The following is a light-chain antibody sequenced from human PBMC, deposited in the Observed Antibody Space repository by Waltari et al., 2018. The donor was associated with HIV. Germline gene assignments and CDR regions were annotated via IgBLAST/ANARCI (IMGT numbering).Light chain of an antibody. J-gene: IGLJ2*01. CDR1: SSDVGGYNL. CDR2: GAS. CDR3: CAYAGSTTYVI. V-gene: IGLV2-23*01. Sequence: QSALTQPASVSGSPGQPITISCTGTSSDVGGYNLVSWYQQHPGKAPKLMIYGASKRPAGVSKRVSGSKSGKPASLTISGLEAEDEADYYCCAYAGSTTYVIFGGGTKLTVL.